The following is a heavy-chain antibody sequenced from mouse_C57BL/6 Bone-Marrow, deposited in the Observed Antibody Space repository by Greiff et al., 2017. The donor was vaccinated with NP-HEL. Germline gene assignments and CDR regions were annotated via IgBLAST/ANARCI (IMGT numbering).Heavy chain of an antibody. CDR1: GYTFTSYG. Sequence: VQLQQSGAELARPGASVKLSCKASGYTFTSYGISWVKQRTGQGLEWIGEIYPRSGNTYYNEKFKGKATLTADKSSSTSYMELRSLTSEDTAVYFCARGGKYYGSAWGQGTAVTVSS. D-gene: IGHD1-1*01. CDR3: ARGGKYYGSA. CDR2: IYPRSGNT. V-gene: IGHV1-81*01. J-gene: IGHJ4*01.